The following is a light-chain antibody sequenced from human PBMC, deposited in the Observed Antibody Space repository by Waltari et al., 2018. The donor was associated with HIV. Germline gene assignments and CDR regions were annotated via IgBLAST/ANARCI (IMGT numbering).Light chain of an antibody. CDR2: YDD. J-gene: IGLJ3*02. Sequence: SYVVTQSPSVSVAPGKTATITCGGNKIGGKSVHWYQQTPGQSPVLVLYYDDERPSVIPERFSGSNSGNTATLAVSRVEAGDEADYYCQVWDDSTNHWVFGGGTRLTVL. V-gene: IGLV3-21*04. CDR1: KIGGKS. CDR3: QVWDDSTNHWV.